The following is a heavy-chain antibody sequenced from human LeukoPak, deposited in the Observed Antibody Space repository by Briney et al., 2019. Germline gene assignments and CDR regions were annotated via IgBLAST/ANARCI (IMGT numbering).Heavy chain of an antibody. CDR3: ARGHSSGWYSRYS. CDR1: GGSFSGYY. J-gene: IGHJ1*01. CDR2: INHSGST. V-gene: IGHV4-34*01. D-gene: IGHD6-19*01. Sequence: PSETLSLTCAVYGGSFSGYYWSWIRQPPGKGLEWIGEINHSGSTNYNPSLKSRVTISVDKSKNQFSLKLSSVTAADTAVYYCARGHSSGWYSRYSWGQGTLVTVSS.